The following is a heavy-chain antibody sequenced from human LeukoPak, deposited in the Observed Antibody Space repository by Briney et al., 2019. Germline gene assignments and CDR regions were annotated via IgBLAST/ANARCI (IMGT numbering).Heavy chain of an antibody. Sequence: GRSLRLSCAASGFTFSSYGMHWVRQAPGKGLEWVAVIWYDGSNKYYADSVKGRFTISRDNSKNTLYLQMNSLRAEDTAVYYCAKEVGYYDSSGLYYFDYWGQGTLVTVSS. J-gene: IGHJ4*02. D-gene: IGHD3-22*01. CDR3: AKEVGYYDSSGLYYFDY. CDR2: IWYDGSNK. CDR1: GFTFSSYG. V-gene: IGHV3-33*06.